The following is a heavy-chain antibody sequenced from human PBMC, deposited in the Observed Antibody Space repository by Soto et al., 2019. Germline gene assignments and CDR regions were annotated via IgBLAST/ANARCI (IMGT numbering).Heavy chain of an antibody. J-gene: IGHJ4*02. CDR2: INHSGST. Sequence: SETLSLTCAVYGGSFSGYYWSWIRQPPGKGLEWIGEINHSGSTNYNPSLKSRVTISVDTSKNQFSLKLSSVTAADTAVYYCARYCSGGSCYSMLGGYYFDYWGQGTLVTVSS. CDR3: ARYCSGGSCYSMLGGYYFDY. D-gene: IGHD2-15*01. CDR1: GGSFSGYY. V-gene: IGHV4-34*01.